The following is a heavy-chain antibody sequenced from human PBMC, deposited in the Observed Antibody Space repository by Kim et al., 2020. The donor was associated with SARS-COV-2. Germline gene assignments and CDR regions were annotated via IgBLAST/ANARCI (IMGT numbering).Heavy chain of an antibody. CDR3: ARDGVRGVNFGVGWFDP. CDR2: ISSSSSYI. V-gene: IGHV3-21*01. Sequence: GGSLRLSCAASGFTFSSYSMNWVRQAPGKGLEWVSSISSSSSYIYYADSVKGRFTISRDNAKNSLYLQMNSLRAEDTAVYYCARDGVRGVNFGVGWFDPWGQGTLVTVSS. D-gene: IGHD3-10*01. CDR1: GFTFSSYS. J-gene: IGHJ5*02.